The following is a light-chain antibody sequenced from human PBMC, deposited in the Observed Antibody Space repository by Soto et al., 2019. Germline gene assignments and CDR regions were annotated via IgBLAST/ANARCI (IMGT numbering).Light chain of an antibody. J-gene: IGLJ1*01. Sequence: QSVLTQPASVSGSPGQSITISCTGTSSDVGGYNYVSWYQHHPSKAPKLLIYDVSNRPSGVSNRFSGSKSDNTASLTISGLQPEDEADYYCSSYTTSNTRQIVFGTGTKLTVL. CDR1: SSDVGGYNY. CDR2: DVS. CDR3: SSYTTSNTRQIV. V-gene: IGLV2-14*03.